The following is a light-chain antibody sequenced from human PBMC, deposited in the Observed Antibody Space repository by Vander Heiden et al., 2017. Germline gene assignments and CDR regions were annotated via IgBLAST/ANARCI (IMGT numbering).Light chain of an antibody. Sequence: DIQMTQSPTPLSASLGNGVPITLRARQSISSRLSWHQQKPGKAPKLLIYAASSVQSGAQSRFSGSGSGTDFTLTISSLQPEDFATYYSQQSYRTPLTFGGGTKVEIK. CDR1: QSISSR. CDR2: AAS. CDR3: QQSYRTPLT. J-gene: IGKJ4*01. V-gene: IGKV1-39*01.